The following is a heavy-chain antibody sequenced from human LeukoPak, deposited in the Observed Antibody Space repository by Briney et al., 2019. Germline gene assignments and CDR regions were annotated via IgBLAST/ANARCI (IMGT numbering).Heavy chain of an antibody. V-gene: IGHV3-49*04. J-gene: IGHJ4*02. D-gene: IGHD3-22*01. CDR2: IRSKAYGGTT. CDR1: GFTFGDYA. Sequence: GGSLRLSCTASGFTFGDYAMSWVRQAPGKGLEWVGFIRSKAYGGTTEYTASVKGRFTISRDDSKSIAYLQMNSLKTEDTAVYYCTTQGHHYDSSGYNFVDYWGQGTLVTVSS. CDR3: TTQGHHYDSSGYNFVDY.